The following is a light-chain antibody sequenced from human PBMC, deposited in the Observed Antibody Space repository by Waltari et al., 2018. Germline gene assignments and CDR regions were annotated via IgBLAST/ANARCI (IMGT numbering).Light chain of an antibody. V-gene: IGLV1-44*01. CDR2: SNN. J-gene: IGLJ3*02. Sequence: QSVLTQPPSASGTPGQRVTISCSGSSSNLGSNTVNWYQQLPGTAPKPLIYSNNQRPSGVPDRFSGSKSGTSASLAISVLQSEDESDYYCAAWDDSLNGRVFGGGTKLTVL. CDR1: SSNLGSNT. CDR3: AAWDDSLNGRV.